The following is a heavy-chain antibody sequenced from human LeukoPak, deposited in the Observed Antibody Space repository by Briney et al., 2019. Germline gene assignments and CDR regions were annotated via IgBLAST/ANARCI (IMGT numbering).Heavy chain of an antibody. V-gene: IGHV3-23*01. J-gene: IGHJ4*02. CDR2: ISGSSSHT. D-gene: IGHD2-2*02. CDR3: AKEHDYTNAAPEWGFDS. Sequence: PGGSLRLSCAASGFTFSSYGMHWVRQAPGKGLEWVSGISGSSSHTKDADFVRGRFTIYRDNSRNTLFLQLNSLTAEDTAVYYCAKEHDYTNAAPEWGFDSWGQGSLVIVSS. CDR1: GFTFSSYG.